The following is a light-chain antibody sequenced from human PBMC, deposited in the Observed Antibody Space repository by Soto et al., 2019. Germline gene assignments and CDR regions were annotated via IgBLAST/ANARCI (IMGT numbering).Light chain of an antibody. Sequence: AIQMTQSPSSLSASVGDRVTISCRASQGIGNALAWYQQQPGKPPKVMIYGASNLQRGVPPRFSGSGSGTDFTLAISSLQPEDSATYYCLQDINYPWTFAQGTKVDIK. CDR2: GAS. J-gene: IGKJ1*01. CDR3: LQDINYPWT. V-gene: IGKV1-6*01. CDR1: QGIGNA.